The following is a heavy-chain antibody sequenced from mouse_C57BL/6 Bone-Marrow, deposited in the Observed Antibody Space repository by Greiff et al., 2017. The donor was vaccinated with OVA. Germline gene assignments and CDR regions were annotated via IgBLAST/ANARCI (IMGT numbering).Heavy chain of an antibody. J-gene: IGHJ3*01. D-gene: IGHD2-4*01. CDR3: ATLYYDYPAWFAY. CDR2: IYPGSGNT. Sequence: VQLQQSGAELVRPGASVKLSCKASGYTFTDYYINWVKQRPGQGLEWIARIYPGSGNTYYNEKFKGKATLTAEKSSSTAYMQLSSLTSEDSAVYFCATLYYDYPAWFAYWGQGTLVTVSA. V-gene: IGHV1-76*01. CDR1: GYTFTDYY.